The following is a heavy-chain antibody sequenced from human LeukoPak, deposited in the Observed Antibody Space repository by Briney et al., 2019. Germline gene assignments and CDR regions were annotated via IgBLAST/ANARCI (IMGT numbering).Heavy chain of an antibody. CDR2: INPNDGTT. D-gene: IGHD2-21*02. V-gene: IGHV1-46*01. J-gene: IGHJ4*02. Sequence: ASVKVSCKASGYTFTNYFMHWVRQAPGQGLEWMGTINPNDGTTSCAQNFQGRVTMTRDTSTSTFYMELSSLRSEDTAVYYCARAGYCGGDCHFDYWGQGTLVTVSS. CDR3: ARAGYCGGDCHFDY. CDR1: GYTFTNYF.